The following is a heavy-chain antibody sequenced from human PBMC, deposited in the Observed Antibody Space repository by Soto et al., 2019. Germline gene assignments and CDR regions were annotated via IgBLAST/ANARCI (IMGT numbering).Heavy chain of an antibody. CDR2: ISSSSSYI. CDR3: ARLPQYYDILAHFDY. V-gene: IGHV3-21*01. Sequence: PGGSLRLSCAASGFTFSSYSMNWVRQAPGKGLEWVSSISSSSSYIYYADSVKGRFTISRDNAKNLLYLQMNSLRAEDTAVYYCARLPQYYDILAHFDYWGQGTLVTVSS. D-gene: IGHD3-9*01. J-gene: IGHJ4*02. CDR1: GFTFSSYS.